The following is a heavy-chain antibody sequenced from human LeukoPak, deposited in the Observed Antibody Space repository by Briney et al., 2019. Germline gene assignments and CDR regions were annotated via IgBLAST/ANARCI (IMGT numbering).Heavy chain of an antibody. CDR1: GRSISRYY. D-gene: IGHD3-10*01. CDR2: FYCSGST. V-gene: IGHV4-59*08. Sequence: ETLSLTCTVSGRSISRYYWSWIRQPPGKGLEWIGYFYCSGSTNYNPSLKSRVTISVDTSKNQFSQKLSSETAADTAVYYCARLAYSSGSYYPYGMDVWGQGTTVTVSS. J-gene: IGHJ6*02. CDR3: ARLAYSSGSYYPYGMDV.